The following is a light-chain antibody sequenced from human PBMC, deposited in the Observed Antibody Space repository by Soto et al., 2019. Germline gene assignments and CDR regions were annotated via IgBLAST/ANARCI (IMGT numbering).Light chain of an antibody. CDR3: SLYVGSKHLV. CDR1: FNDIGGYNY. V-gene: IGLV2-8*01. CDR2: EVY. Sequence: QSALTQPPSASGSPGQSVTISCTGTFNDIGGYNYVSWYQQRPGKAPKVIIYEVYKRPSGVPDRFSGSKSGTTASLTVSGLQADDEADYYCSLYVGSKHLVFGGGTQLTVL. J-gene: IGLJ3*02.